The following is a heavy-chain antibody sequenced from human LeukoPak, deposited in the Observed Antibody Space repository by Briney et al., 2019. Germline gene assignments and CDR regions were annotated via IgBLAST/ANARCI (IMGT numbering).Heavy chain of an antibody. V-gene: IGHV3-21*01. CDR3: GRAFPPLRTSSAGDL. CDR2: ISGRSSHV. D-gene: IGHD3-16*01. J-gene: IGHJ1*01. CDR1: GFSFSDYD. Sequence: PGGSLRLSCSASGFSFSDYDMNWVRQAPGKGLEWVFAISGRSSHVYYGESVKGRFTISRDNAKNSLYLQLDSLGVEDTAVYYCGRAFPPLRTSSAGDLWGQGTLVTVSS.